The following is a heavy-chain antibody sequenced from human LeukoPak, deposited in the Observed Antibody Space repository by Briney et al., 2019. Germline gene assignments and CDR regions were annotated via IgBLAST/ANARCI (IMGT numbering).Heavy chain of an antibody. J-gene: IGHJ4*02. Sequence: PSETLSLTCAVYGGSFSGYYWSWVRQAPGKGLEWVSAIGGSGGSTYYADSVKGRFTISRDNSKNTLYLQMNSLRAEDTAVYYCANLGAYYYDSKWGQGTLVTVSS. D-gene: IGHD3-22*01. CDR1: GGSFSGYY. V-gene: IGHV3-23*01. CDR3: ANLGAYYYDSK. CDR2: IGGSGGST.